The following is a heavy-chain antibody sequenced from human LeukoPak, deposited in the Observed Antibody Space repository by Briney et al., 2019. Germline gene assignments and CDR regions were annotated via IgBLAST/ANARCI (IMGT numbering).Heavy chain of an antibody. CDR2: IIPILGTA. Sequence: SVKVSCKASGGTFSSYAISWVRQAPGQGLEWMGGIIPILGTANYAQKLQGRVTITTDESTSTAYMELSSLRSEDTAVYYCARVVSSIFGNWGQGTLVTVSS. V-gene: IGHV1-69*05. J-gene: IGHJ4*02. D-gene: IGHD3-3*01. CDR3: ARVVSSIFGN. CDR1: GGTFSSYA.